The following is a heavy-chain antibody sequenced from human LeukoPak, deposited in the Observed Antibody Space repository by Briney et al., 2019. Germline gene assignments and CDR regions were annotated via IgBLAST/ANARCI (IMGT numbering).Heavy chain of an antibody. CDR3: ARDLRGYYGSGSYYIGPDAFDI. D-gene: IGHD3-10*01. CDR2: INWNGGST. V-gene: IGHV3-20*04. J-gene: IGHJ3*02. Sequence: TGGSLRLSCAASGFTFDNYGMSWVRQAPGKGLEWVSGINWNGGSTGYADSVKGRFTISRDNAKNSLYLQMNSLRAEDTALYYCARDLRGYYGSGSYYIGPDAFDIWGQETMVTVSS. CDR1: GFTFDNYG.